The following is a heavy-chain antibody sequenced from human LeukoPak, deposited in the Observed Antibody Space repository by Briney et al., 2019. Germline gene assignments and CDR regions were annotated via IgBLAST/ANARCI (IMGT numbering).Heavy chain of an antibody. D-gene: IGHD3-22*01. CDR2: INWNSDRT. CDR3: ARAYDSTGYRGKFAFDI. V-gene: IGHV3-20*04. Sequence: GGSLRLSCVASGFLFRGYGMSWFRQVPGKGLEWVSGINWNSDRTGYADSVKGRFTISRDNAKNSLYLQMNSLRADDTAFYYCARAYDSTGYRGKFAFDIWGQGTLVTVSS. J-gene: IGHJ3*02. CDR1: GFLFRGYG.